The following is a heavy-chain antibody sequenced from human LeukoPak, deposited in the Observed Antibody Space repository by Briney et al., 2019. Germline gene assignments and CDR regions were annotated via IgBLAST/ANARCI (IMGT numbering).Heavy chain of an antibody. CDR2: ISAYNGNT. J-gene: IGHJ4*02. Sequence: ASVKVSCKASGYTFTSYGISWVRQAPGQGLEWMGWISAYNGNTNYAQKLQGRVTMTTDTSTSTAYMELRSLRSDDTAVYYCARYIGGLKVSSWSPFDYWGQGTLVTVSS. D-gene: IGHD6-13*01. CDR1: GYTFTSYG. V-gene: IGHV1-18*01. CDR3: ARYIGGLKVSSWSPFDY.